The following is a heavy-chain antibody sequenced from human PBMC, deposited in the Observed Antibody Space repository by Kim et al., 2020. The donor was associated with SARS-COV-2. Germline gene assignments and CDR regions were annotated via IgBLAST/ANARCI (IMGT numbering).Heavy chain of an antibody. Sequence: GGSLRLSCAASGFTFSNAWMSWVRQAPGKGLQWVGLIKSKTDGGTTDYAAPVKGRFTISRDDSKNTLYLQMNSLKTEDTAVYYCTTVDSSWYDFLYYYYGMDVWGQGPTVTVSS. CDR3: TTVDSSWYDFLYYYYGMDV. J-gene: IGHJ6*02. V-gene: IGHV3-15*01. CDR2: IKSKTDGGTT. CDR1: GFTFSNAW. D-gene: IGHD6-13*01.